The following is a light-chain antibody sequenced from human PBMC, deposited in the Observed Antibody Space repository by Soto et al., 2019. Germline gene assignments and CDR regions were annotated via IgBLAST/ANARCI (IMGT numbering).Light chain of an antibody. J-gene: IGLJ2*01. CDR2: GNS. V-gene: IGLV1-40*01. Sequence: QSVLTQPPSVSGAPGQRVTISCTGSSSNIGAGYDVHWYQQLPGTAPKLLIYGNSNRPSGVPDRFSGSKSGTSASLAITGLQAADEADYYCQSYASSLSASVVFGGGTKPPS. CDR1: SSNIGAGYD. CDR3: QSYASSLSASVV.